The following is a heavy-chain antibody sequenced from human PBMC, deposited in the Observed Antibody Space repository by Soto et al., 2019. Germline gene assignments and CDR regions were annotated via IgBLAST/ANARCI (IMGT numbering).Heavy chain of an antibody. Sequence: QLQLQESGSGLVKPSQTLSLTCAVSGGSISSGGYSWSWIRQPPGKGLEWIGYIYHSGSTYYNPSLKRRVTISVDRSKNQFSLKLSSVTAADTAVYYCARSSLSPYYDILTGFDYWGQGTLVTVSS. V-gene: IGHV4-30-2*01. CDR1: GGSISSGGYS. CDR3: ARSSLSPYYDILTGFDY. D-gene: IGHD3-9*01. CDR2: IYHSGST. J-gene: IGHJ4*02.